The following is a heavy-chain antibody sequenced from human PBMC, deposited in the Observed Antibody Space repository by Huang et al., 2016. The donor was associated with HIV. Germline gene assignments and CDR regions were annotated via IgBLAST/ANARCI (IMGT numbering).Heavy chain of an antibody. CDR1: GVPISSGGFY. D-gene: IGHD3-22*01. Sequence: QVRLQESGPGLVRPSQTLALTCTVSGVPISSGGFYWTWIRRPPEKGLEWIGYVYYSGSTNYNPSLKSRVTISVDMSKNQFYLKLNSVTAADTAVYYCARAPYDSRGYYWWGQGTLVTVSS. CDR3: ARAPYDSRGYYW. J-gene: IGHJ4*02. CDR2: VYYSGST. V-gene: IGHV4-30-4*08.